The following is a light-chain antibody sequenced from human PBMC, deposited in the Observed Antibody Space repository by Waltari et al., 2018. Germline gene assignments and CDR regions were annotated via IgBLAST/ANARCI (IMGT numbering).Light chain of an antibody. V-gene: IGLV3-25*03. CDR2: KDS. CDR3: QSADSSGTYVV. Sequence: SYELTQPPSVSVSPGQTARITCSGDALPKQYAYWYQQKPGQDPVLVIDKDSRGPSWFPKRCSGASSGTTVTLTISGVQAEDEADYYCQSADSSGTYVVFGGGTKLTVL. J-gene: IGLJ2*01. CDR1: ALPKQY.